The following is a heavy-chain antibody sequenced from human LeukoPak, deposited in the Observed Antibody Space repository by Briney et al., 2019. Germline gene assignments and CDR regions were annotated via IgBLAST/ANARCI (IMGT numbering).Heavy chain of an antibody. CDR2: IYSGGST. D-gene: IGHD2-15*01. CDR3: ARAHRGGSNAFDI. V-gene: IGHV3-53*01. J-gene: IGHJ3*02. CDR1: GFTFSSYW. Sequence: GGSLRLSCAASGFTFSSYWMHWVRQAPGKGLVWVSVIYSGGSTYYADSVKGRFTISRDNSKNTLYLQMNSLRAEDTAVYYCARAHRGGSNAFDIWGQGTMVTVSS.